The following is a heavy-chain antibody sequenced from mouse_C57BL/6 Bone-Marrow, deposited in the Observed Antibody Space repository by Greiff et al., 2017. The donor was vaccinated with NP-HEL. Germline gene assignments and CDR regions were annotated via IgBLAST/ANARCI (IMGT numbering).Heavy chain of an antibody. CDR3: ARPNNYYGSSYDY. D-gene: IGHD1-1*01. CDR2: IYPGSGST. CDR1: GYTFTSYW. J-gene: IGHJ2*01. V-gene: IGHV1-55*01. Sequence: QVQLQQPGAELVKPGASVKMSCKASGYTFTSYWITWVKQRPGQGLEWIGDIYPGSGSTNYNEKFKSKATLNVDTSSSTAYMQLSSLTSEDSAVYYCARPNNYYGSSYDYWGQGTTLTVSS.